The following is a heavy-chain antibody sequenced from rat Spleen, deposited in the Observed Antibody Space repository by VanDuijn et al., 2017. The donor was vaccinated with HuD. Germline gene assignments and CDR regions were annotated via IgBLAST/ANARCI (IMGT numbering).Heavy chain of an antibody. D-gene: IGHD1-4*01. V-gene: IGHV5-31*01. CDR3: SPLPGRNLAY. CDR2: ITNTGDST. J-gene: IGHJ2*01. Sequence: EVQLVESGGGLVQPGRSLKLSCVASGFTFTNSWMTWIRQAPGKGLEWIASITNTGDSTYYLDSVKGRFTISRNNAKSTLYLQMSSLRSEDTATYYCSPLPGRNLAYWGQGVMVTVSS. CDR1: GFTFTNSW.